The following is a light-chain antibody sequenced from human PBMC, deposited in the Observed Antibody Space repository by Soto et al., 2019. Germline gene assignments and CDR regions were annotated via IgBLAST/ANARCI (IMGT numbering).Light chain of an antibody. V-gene: IGKV3-20*01. J-gene: IGKJ4*01. CDR3: QQFSSYPLT. CDR2: GAS. Sequence: EIVLTQSPGTLSLSPGESATLSCRASQYVSVRFLAWYQQKPGQAPRLLIYGASDRATGIPDRFTGSGSGTDFTLTINRLEPEDFAVYYCQQFSSYPLTFGGGTKVDIK. CDR1: QYVSVRF.